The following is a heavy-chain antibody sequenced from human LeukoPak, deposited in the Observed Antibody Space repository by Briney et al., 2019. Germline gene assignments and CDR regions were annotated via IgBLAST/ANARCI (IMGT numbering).Heavy chain of an antibody. CDR3: AAGGDQLPHDAFDI. D-gene: IGHD2-2*01. J-gene: IGHJ3*02. V-gene: IGHV4-4*07. CDR1: GGSISSYY. CDR2: IYTSGST. Sequence: SETLSLTCTVSGGSISSYYWSWIRQPAGKGLEWIGRIYTSGSTNYNPSLKSRVTMSVDTSKNQFSLKLSSVTAADTAVYYCAAGGDQLPHDAFDIWGQGTMVTVSS.